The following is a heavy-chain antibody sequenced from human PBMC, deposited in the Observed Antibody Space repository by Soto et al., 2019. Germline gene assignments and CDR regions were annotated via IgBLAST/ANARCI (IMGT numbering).Heavy chain of an antibody. Sequence: GESLKLSCKGSGYSFTSYWISWVRQMPGKGLEWMGRIDPSDSYTNYSPSFQGQVTISADKSISSAYLQWSSLRASDTAMYYCARGGVSTRTFDYWGQGTPVTVSS. CDR2: IDPSDSYT. CDR3: ARGGVSTRTFDY. D-gene: IGHD3-3*01. J-gene: IGHJ4*02. CDR1: GYSFTSYW. V-gene: IGHV5-10-1*04.